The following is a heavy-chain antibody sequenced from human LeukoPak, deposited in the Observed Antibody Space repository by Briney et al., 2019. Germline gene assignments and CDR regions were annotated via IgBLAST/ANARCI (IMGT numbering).Heavy chain of an antibody. D-gene: IGHD6-19*01. CDR1: GGSVSSGSYY. CDR3: ARYSNGWYIGWFDP. J-gene: IGHJ5*02. V-gene: IGHV4-61*01. Sequence: KPSETLSLTCTVSGGSVSSGSYYWSWIRQPPGKGLEWIGYIYYSGSTNYNPSLKSRVTISVDTSKNQFSLKLSSVTAADTAVYYCARYSNGWYIGWFDPWGQGTLVTVSS. CDR2: IYYSGST.